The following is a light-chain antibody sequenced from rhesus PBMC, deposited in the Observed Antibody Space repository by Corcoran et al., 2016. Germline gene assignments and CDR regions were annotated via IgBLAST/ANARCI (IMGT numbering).Light chain of an antibody. CDR3: LQDYTTPYS. CDR1: QGINKE. CDR2: AAS. V-gene: IGKV1-94*01. Sequence: DIQMTQSPSSLSASVGDRVTVTCRASQGINKELSWYQQQTGKAPPLLIYAASSLQPGVSSRFSGRGSWTDFTLTISSLQPEDVATYYCLQDYTTPYSFGQGTKVEIK. J-gene: IGKJ2*01.